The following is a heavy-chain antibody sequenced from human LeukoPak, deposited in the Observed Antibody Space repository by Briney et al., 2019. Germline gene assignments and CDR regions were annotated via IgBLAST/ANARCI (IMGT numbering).Heavy chain of an antibody. CDR1: GGSISSYY. Sequence: PSETLSLTCTVSGGSISSYYWSWIRQPPGKGLEWIGYIYYSGSTNYNPSLKSRVTISVDTSKNQSSLKLSSATAADTAVYYCARGWYSSGWYTDAFDIWGQGTMVTVSS. D-gene: IGHD6-19*01. CDR2: IYYSGST. V-gene: IGHV4-59*01. CDR3: ARGWYSSGWYTDAFDI. J-gene: IGHJ3*02.